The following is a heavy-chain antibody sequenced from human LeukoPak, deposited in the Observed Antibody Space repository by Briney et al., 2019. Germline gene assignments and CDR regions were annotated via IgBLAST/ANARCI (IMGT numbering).Heavy chain of an antibody. CDR1: GSTFSSYW. Sequence: GGSLRLSCAASGSTFSSYWMSWVRQAPGKGLEWVANIKQDGSEKYYVDSVKGRFTISRDNAKNSLYLQMNSLRAEDTAVYYCARGRYSSTWYYFDYWGQGTLVTVSS. V-gene: IGHV3-7*01. CDR3: ARGRYSSTWYYFDY. D-gene: IGHD6-13*01. J-gene: IGHJ4*02. CDR2: IKQDGSEK.